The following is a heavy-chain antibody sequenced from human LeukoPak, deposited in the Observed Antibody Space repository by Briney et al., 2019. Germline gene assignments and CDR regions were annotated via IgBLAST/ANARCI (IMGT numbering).Heavy chain of an antibody. D-gene: IGHD2-2*01. CDR3: ARGGVINCSSTSCYSGEDY. V-gene: IGHV4-4*07. Sequence: SETLSLTCTVSGGSISSYYWSWIRQPAGKGLEWIGRIYTSGSTNYNPSLKSRVTMSVDTSKNQFSLKLSSVTAADTAVYYCARGGVINCSSTSCYSGEDYWGQGTPVTVSS. J-gene: IGHJ4*02. CDR2: IYTSGST. CDR1: GGSISSYY.